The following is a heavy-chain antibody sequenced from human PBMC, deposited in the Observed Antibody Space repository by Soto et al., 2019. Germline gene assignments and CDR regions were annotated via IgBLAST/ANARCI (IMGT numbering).Heavy chain of an antibody. CDR3: VRDQPYNYLSGSTFDY. D-gene: IGHD3-10*01. V-gene: IGHV3-20*04. Sequence: ETLSLTCTVSGGSISPYYWSWIRQPPGKGLEWVSGINWSGGRTSYADSVKGRFTISRDNAKNSLYLQMNSLTADDTAVYYCVRDQPYNYLSGSTFDYWGQGTLVTVSS. CDR2: INWSGGRT. CDR1: GGSISPYY. J-gene: IGHJ4*02.